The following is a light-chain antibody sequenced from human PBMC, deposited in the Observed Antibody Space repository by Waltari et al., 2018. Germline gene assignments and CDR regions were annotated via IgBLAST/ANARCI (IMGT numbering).Light chain of an antibody. Sequence: QSALTQPASVSGSPGQSITISCSGSRSDVGDYNYVSWYQQHPGKAPKLLIYDVSKRHSGASNRFSGPKSGNTASLTLSGLQAEDEADYYCSSFTSKRTVVFGGGTKVTVL. CDR1: RSDVGDYNY. J-gene: IGLJ3*02. CDR3: SSFTSKRTVV. V-gene: IGLV2-14*03. CDR2: DVS.